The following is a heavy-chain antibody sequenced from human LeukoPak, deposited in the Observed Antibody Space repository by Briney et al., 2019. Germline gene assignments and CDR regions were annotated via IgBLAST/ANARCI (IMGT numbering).Heavy chain of an antibody. D-gene: IGHD3-22*01. CDR2: ISIDGSNK. CDR3: AKGHFYDTSPFDY. J-gene: IGHJ4*02. Sequence: GGSLRLSCAASGFTFSNYDMHWVRQAPGKGLEWVAAISIDGSNKYYADSVKGRFTISRDNSKNTLYLQMNSLRAEDTAVYHCAKGHFYDTSPFDYWGQGSLVTVSS. CDR1: GFTFSNYD. V-gene: IGHV3-30*18.